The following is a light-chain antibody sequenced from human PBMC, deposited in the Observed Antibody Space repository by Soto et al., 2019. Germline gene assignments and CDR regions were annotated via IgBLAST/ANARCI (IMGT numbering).Light chain of an antibody. CDR1: SSNIGAGYD. Sequence: QSVLTQPPSVSGAPGQRVTISCTGSSSNIGAGYDVHGYQQLPGTAPKLLISGNSNRPSGVPDRFSGSKSGTSASLAITGLQAEDEADYYCQPYDSSLSGWKVFGGGTKLTV. V-gene: IGLV1-40*01. J-gene: IGLJ2*01. CDR3: QPYDSSLSGWKV. CDR2: GNS.